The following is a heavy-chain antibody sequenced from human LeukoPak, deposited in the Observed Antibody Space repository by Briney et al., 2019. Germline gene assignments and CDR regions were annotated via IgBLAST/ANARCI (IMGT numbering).Heavy chain of an antibody. Sequence: SQTLSLTCAISGDSVSSNIAAWNWFRQSPSRGLEWLGRTYYRSKWTFEYALPVRGRISFNPDTSKNQVSLHLTSVSPEDTALYYCARDVSAGADYWGQGTLVTVSS. V-gene: IGHV6-1*01. CDR2: TYYRSKWTF. J-gene: IGHJ4*02. CDR1: GDSVSSNIAA. D-gene: IGHD6-13*01. CDR3: ARDVSAGADY.